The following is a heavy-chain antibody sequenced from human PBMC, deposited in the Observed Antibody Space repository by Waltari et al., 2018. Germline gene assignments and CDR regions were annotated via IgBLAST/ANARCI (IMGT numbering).Heavy chain of an antibody. D-gene: IGHD1-26*01. Sequence: EVQLVESGGDLVQQGGSLRLSCAASGFTFSNDWMHWVRQGPGKGPVWVSRIDKDGSRIRYADSVRGRFTISRDNAKNTLYLQMDSLRAEDTAIYYCARGGSGSFWYWGQGILVTVSS. J-gene: IGHJ4*02. V-gene: IGHV3-74*01. CDR1: GFTFSNDW. CDR3: ARGGSGSFWY. CDR2: IDKDGSRI.